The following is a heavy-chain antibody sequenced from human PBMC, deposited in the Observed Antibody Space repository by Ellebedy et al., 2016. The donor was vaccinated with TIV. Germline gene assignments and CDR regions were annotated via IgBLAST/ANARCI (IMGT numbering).Heavy chain of an antibody. J-gene: IGHJ5*02. Sequence: GSLRLXCAVSGGSISSSNWWNWVRQPPGKGLEWIGEIYHSGSTNYNPSLKSRVTISVDKSKNQFSLKLSSVTAADTAVYYCARGVSSSWFDPWGQGTLVTVSS. V-gene: IGHV4-4*02. CDR1: GGSISSSNW. CDR2: IYHSGST. D-gene: IGHD2/OR15-2a*01. CDR3: ARGVSSSWFDP.